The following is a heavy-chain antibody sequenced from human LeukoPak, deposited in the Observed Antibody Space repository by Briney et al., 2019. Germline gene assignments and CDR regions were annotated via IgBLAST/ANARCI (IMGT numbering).Heavy chain of an antibody. Sequence: GGSLRLSCAASGFTFSSYDMHWVRQATGKGLEWVSAIGTAGDTYYPGSVKGRFTISRENAKNSLYLQMNSLRAGDTAVYYCARAPGIAVAGSYWYFDPWGRGTLVTVSS. CDR2: IGTAGDT. CDR1: GFTFSSYD. V-gene: IGHV3-13*04. CDR3: ARAPGIAVAGSYWYFDP. D-gene: IGHD6-19*01. J-gene: IGHJ2*01.